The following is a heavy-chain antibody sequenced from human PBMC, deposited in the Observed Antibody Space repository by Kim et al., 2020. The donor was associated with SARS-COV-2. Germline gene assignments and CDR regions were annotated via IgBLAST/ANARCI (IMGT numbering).Heavy chain of an antibody. V-gene: IGHV5-51*01. J-gene: IGHJ4*02. Sequence: GESLKISCKGSGYSFVRYWIAWVRQMPGKGLEWMGIIYPGDSDTRYSPSFQGQVTISADKSISTAYVQWSSLKASDTAMYYCARLGVRATVVTKPLDYWGQGTLVTVSS. CDR1: GYSFVRYW. CDR2: IYPGDSDT. D-gene: IGHD4-17*01. CDR3: ARLGVRATVVTKPLDY.